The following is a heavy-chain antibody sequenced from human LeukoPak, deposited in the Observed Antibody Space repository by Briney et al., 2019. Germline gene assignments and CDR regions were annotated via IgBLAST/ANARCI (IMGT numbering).Heavy chain of an antibody. V-gene: IGHV1-69*13. Sequence: ASVTVSCTASGGTFSSYAISWVRQAPGQGLEWMGGIILIFGTANYAQKFQGRVTITADESTSTAYMELSSLRSEDTAVYYCARDGTDGYKLGYWGQGTLVTVSS. CDR1: GGTFSSYA. CDR3: ARDGTDGYKLGY. J-gene: IGHJ4*02. CDR2: IILIFGTA. D-gene: IGHD5-24*01.